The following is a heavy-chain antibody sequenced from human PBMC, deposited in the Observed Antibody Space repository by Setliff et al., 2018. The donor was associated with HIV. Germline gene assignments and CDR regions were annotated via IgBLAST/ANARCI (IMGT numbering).Heavy chain of an antibody. CDR3: ARHRQVSDWFDP. V-gene: IGHV4-39*01. Sequence: SETLSLTCTVSGGSIRVDNYFWGWIRQPPGKGLEWIGIMNSKGESFYNASFTNGVLISIDTSRNRFSLTMTSVTAADTAVYYCARHRQVSDWFDPWGQGILVTVSS. J-gene: IGHJ5*02. CDR1: GGSIRVDNYF. D-gene: IGHD3-10*01. CDR2: MNSKGES.